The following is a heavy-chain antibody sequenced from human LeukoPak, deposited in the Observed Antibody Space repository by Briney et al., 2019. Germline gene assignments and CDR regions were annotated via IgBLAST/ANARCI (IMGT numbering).Heavy chain of an antibody. D-gene: IGHD3-3*01. CDR3: ARDRGGTDDFWSGYYTGYFDY. V-gene: IGHV3-23*01. J-gene: IGHJ4*02. CDR2: IRGSGGST. Sequence: GGSLRLSCAASGFTFSSYAMTWVRQAPGKGLEWVSAIRGSGGSTYYADSVKGRFTISRDNAKNSLYLQMNSLRAEDTAVFYCARDRGGTDDFWSGYYTGYFDYWGQGTLVTVSS. CDR1: GFTFSSYA.